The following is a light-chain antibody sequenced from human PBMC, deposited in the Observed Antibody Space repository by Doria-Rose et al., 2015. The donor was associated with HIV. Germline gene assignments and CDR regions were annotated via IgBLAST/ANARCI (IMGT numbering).Light chain of an antibody. CDR3: QQYYDTPS. CDR1: QSLLYTSKNY. J-gene: IGKJ3*01. CDR2: WAS. Sequence: TQSPESLGMSLGERATLNRKSNQSLLYTSKNYLAWYQQKPGQPPKLLIYWASTRQPGVPARFSGSESGTDFTLTISSLEAEDVAVYYCQQYYDTPSFGPGTTVDIK. V-gene: IGKV4-1*01.